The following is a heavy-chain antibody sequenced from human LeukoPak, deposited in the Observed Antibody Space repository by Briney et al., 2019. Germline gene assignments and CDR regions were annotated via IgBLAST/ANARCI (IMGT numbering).Heavy chain of an antibody. CDR3: ARGTGVLRFLEWSTAKYYFDY. CDR2: IYHSGST. V-gene: IGHV4-4*02. Sequence: PSETLSLTCAVSGGSISSSNWWSWVRQPPGKGLEWIGEIYHSGSTNYNPSLKSRVTISVDTSKNQFSLKLSSVTAADTAVYYCARGTGVLRFLEWSTAKYYFDYWGQGTLVTVSS. D-gene: IGHD3-3*01. CDR1: GGSISSSNW. J-gene: IGHJ4*02.